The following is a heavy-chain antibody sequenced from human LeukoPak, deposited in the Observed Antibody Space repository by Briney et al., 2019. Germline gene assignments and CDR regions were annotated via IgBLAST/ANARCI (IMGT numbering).Heavy chain of an antibody. V-gene: IGHV4-59*08. CDR1: GGSISSYY. Sequence: SETLPLTCTVSGGSISSYYWSWIRQPPGKGLEWIGYIYYSGSTNYNPSLKSRVTISVDTSKNQFSLKLSSVTAADTAVYYCARLYSSGWYFDYWGQGTLVTVSS. D-gene: IGHD6-19*01. CDR3: ARLYSSGWYFDY. J-gene: IGHJ4*02. CDR2: IYYSGST.